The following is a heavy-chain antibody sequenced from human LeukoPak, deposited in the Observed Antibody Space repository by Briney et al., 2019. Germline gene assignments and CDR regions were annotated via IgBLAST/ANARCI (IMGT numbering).Heavy chain of an antibody. CDR1: GGSISSYY. V-gene: IGHV4-59*01. CDR3: ARDFRDGYISDYFDY. D-gene: IGHD5-24*01. CDR2: IYYSGST. Sequence: PSETLSLTCTVSGGSISSYYWSWIRQPPGKGLEWIGYIYYSGSTNYNPSLKSRVTISVDTSKNQFSLKLSSVTAADTAVYYCARDFRDGYISDYFDYWGQGTLVTVSS. J-gene: IGHJ4*02.